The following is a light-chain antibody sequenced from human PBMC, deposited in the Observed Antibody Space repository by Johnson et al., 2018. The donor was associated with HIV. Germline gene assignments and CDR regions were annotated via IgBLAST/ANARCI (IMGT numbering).Light chain of an antibody. J-gene: IGLJ1*01. V-gene: IGLV1-51*02. Sequence: QSVLTQPPSVSAAPGQKVTVSCSGSSSNIENNFVSWYQQLPGTAPKLLIYENNKRPSGIPDRFSGSKSGPSAPLGITGLQTGDEADYYCGTWDSSLSKVFGTGTKVTVL. CDR3: GTWDSSLSKV. CDR1: SSNIENNF. CDR2: ENN.